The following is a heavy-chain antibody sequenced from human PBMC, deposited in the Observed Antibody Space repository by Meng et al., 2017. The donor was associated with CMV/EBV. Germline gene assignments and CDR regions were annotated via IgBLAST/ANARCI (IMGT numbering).Heavy chain of an antibody. D-gene: IGHD1-26*01. Sequence: SETLSLTCAVYGGSFSGYYWSWIRQPPGKGVEWIGEINHSGSTNYNPSLKSRVTISVDTSKNQFSLKLSSVTAADTAVYYCARDGVGATTGFDYWGQGTLVTVSS. V-gene: IGHV4-34*01. CDR1: GGSFSGYY. CDR2: INHSGST. CDR3: ARDGVGATTGFDY. J-gene: IGHJ4*02.